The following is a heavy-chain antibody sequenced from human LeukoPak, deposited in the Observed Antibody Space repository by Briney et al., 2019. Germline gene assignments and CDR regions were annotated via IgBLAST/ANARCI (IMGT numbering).Heavy chain of an antibody. CDR3: AKEGRGGFDI. CDR2: IGYDGSKI. CDR1: GFTFSSSG. J-gene: IGHJ3*02. V-gene: IGHV3-30*02. Sequence: PGGSLRLSCAASGFTFSSSGMHWVRQAPGKGLEWVTFIGYDGSKIYYADSVKGRFTISRDNSKNTLYLQMNSLRPEDTAVYYCAKEGRGGFDIWGQGTMVTVSS. D-gene: IGHD3-16*01.